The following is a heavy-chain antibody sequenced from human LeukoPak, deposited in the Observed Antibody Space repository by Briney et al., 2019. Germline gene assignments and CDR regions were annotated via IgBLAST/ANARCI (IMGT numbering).Heavy chain of an antibody. J-gene: IGHJ6*02. CDR2: IKQDGSEE. Sequence: GGSLRLSCAASGFTFSSYWMSWVRQAPGKGLEWVANIKQDGSEEVYVDSVKGRFTISRDNAKNSLFLQMNTLRAEDTAVYCCARDPYSSTWSYGMDVWGQGTTVTVS. CDR3: ARDPYSSTWSYGMDV. V-gene: IGHV3-7*05. D-gene: IGHD6-6*01. CDR1: GFTFSSYW.